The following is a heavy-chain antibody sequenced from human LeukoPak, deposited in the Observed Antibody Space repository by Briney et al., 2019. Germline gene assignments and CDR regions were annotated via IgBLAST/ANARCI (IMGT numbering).Heavy chain of an antibody. D-gene: IGHD3/OR15-3a*01. Sequence: SPSETLSLTCTVSGVSISSSNSYWGWIRQPPGKGLEWIGSIYYSGNTYYNASLKSQVSISIDTSKNQFSLRLTSVTAADTAVYYCARQTGSGLFILPGGQGTLVTVSS. CDR3: ARQTGSGLFILP. J-gene: IGHJ4*02. CDR2: IYYSGNT. CDR1: GVSISSSNSY. V-gene: IGHV4-39*01.